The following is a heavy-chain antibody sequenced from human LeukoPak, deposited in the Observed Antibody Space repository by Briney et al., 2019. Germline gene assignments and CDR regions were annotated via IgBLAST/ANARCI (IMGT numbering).Heavy chain of an antibody. Sequence: PGGSLRLSCAASGFTLSSYAMSWVRQAPGKGLEWVSAISGSGGSTYYADSVKGRFTISRDNSKNTLYLQMNSLRAEDTAVYYCAKMTTVTTAPQPSDYWGQGSLVTVSS. V-gene: IGHV3-23*01. D-gene: IGHD4-17*01. CDR2: ISGSGGST. J-gene: IGHJ4*02. CDR3: AKMTTVTTAPQPSDY. CDR1: GFTLSSYA.